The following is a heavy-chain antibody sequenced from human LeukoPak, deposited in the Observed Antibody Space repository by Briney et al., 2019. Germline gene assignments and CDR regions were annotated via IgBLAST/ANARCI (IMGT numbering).Heavy chain of an antibody. CDR2: ININGNYM. D-gene: IGHD2-21*02. CDR3: ARDASVTGGHDH. J-gene: IGHJ4*02. CDR1: GGFFSSRS. V-gene: IGHV3-21*01. Sequence: GGSLRLPCAASGGFFSSRSMNWVRQAPGEGLEWVSSININGNYMYYGDSVRGRFTISRGNAKNSLYLQMNSLRGEDTAVYYCARDASVTGGHDHWGQGTLVTVSS.